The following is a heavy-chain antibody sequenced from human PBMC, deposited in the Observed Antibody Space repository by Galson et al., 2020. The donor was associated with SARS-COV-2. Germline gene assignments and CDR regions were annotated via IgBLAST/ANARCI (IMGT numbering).Heavy chain of an antibody. Sequence: TGGSLRLSCAASGFTFSSYAMHWVRQAPGKGLEWVAVISYDGSNKYYADSVKGRFTISRDNSKNTLYLQMNSLRAEDTAVYYCARDSIVSSSCPESSFCYYGMDVWGQGTTVTVSS. CDR1: GFTFSSYA. CDR2: ISYDGSNK. D-gene: IGHD6-13*01. V-gene: IGHV3-30-3*01. J-gene: IGHJ6*02. CDR3: ARDSIVSSSCPESSFCYYGMDV.